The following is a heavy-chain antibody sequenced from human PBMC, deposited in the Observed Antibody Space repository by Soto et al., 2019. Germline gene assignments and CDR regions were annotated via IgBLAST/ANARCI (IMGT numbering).Heavy chain of an antibody. J-gene: IGHJ6*02. CDR3: ARDYDGMDV. CDR2: TYQSGSV. Sequence: SVTQSLTCTVSGGSIRSGGYSRTWIRQSPGEGLEWMGYTYQSGSVYLYPSLKSRASISVDRSKIQFSLNLTSVTAADTAVYYCARDYDGMDVWGQGTTVAVSS. CDR1: GGSIRSGGYS. V-gene: IGHV4-30-2*06.